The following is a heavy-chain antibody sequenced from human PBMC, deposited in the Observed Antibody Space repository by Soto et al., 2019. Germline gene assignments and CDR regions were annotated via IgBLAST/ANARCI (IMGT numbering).Heavy chain of an antibody. D-gene: IGHD3-3*01. J-gene: IGHJ4*02. CDR3: ARAQYFWSGYYNYFDY. CDR1: GGTFSSYA. CDR2: IIPIFGTA. Sequence: ASVKVSCKASGGTFSSYAISWVRQAPGQGLEWMGGIIPIFGTANYAQKFQGRVTITADKSTSTAYMELSSLRSEDTAVYYCARAQYFWSGYYNYFDYWRQGTLVTVSS. V-gene: IGHV1-69*06.